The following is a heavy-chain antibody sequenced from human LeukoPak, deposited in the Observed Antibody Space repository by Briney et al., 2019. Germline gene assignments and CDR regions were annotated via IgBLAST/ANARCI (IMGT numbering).Heavy chain of an antibody. J-gene: IGHJ4*02. D-gene: IGHD6-13*01. CDR1: GGSISSGDYY. Sequence: SETLSLTCTVSGGSISSGDYYWTWIRQPPGKGLEWIGYIYYSGSTNYNPSLKSRVTISVDTSKNQFSLKLSSVTAADTAVYYCARQGSSSWYRYFDYWGQGTLVTVSS. CDR3: ARQGSSSWYRYFDY. CDR2: IYYSGST. V-gene: IGHV4-30-4*01.